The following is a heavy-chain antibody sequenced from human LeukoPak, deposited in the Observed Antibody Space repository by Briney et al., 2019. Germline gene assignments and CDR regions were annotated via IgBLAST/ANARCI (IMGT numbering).Heavy chain of an antibody. Sequence: SETLSLTCTVSGGSISSGSYYWGWVRQPPGKGLEWIGSGTTYYNPSLQSRVTISVDTSRNQFSLKLSSVTAADTAVYYCARTGGYMVWGVQNWFEPWGQGTLVTVSA. CDR3: ARTGGYMVWGVQNWFEP. J-gene: IGHJ5*02. D-gene: IGHD3-10*01. V-gene: IGHV4-39*01. CDR2: GTT. CDR1: GGSISSGSYY.